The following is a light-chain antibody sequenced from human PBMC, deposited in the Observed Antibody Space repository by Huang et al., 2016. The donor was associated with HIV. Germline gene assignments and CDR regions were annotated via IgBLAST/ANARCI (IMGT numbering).Light chain of an antibody. CDR1: HSISNY. V-gene: IGKV1-5*03. CDR3: QQYNSYRT. Sequence: DIQMTQSPSTLSAYVGDRVTITCRARHSISNYLAWYQQKPGKAPKLLIYKASTLESWVPSRFSGSGSGTVFTLTISSLQPDDFATYYCQQYNSYRTFGQGTKVEIK. CDR2: KAS. J-gene: IGKJ1*01.